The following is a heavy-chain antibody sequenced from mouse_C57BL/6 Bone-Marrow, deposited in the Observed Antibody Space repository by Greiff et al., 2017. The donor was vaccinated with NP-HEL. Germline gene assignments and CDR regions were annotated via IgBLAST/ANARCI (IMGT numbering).Heavy chain of an antibody. CDR1: GYTFTSYG. CDR3: ARYLHYYGSSWAY. D-gene: IGHD1-1*01. CDR2: IYPRSGNT. Sequence: QVQLQQSGAELARPGASVKLSCKASGYTFTSYGISWVKQRTGQGLEWIGEIYPRSGNTYYNEKFKGKATLTADKSSSTAYMELRSLTSEDSAVYFCARYLHYYGSSWAYWGQGTLVTVSA. V-gene: IGHV1-81*01. J-gene: IGHJ3*01.